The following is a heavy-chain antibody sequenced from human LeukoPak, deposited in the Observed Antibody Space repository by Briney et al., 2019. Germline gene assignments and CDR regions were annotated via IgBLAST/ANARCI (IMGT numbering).Heavy chain of an antibody. CDR3: ARYGGTYLTADC. V-gene: IGHV4-39*01. Sequence: PSETLSLTCTVSGVSISSSSYYWGWIRQPPGKGLEWIGSIYYSGSTYYNPSLKSRVTISVDTSKNQFSLKLSSVTAADTAIYYCARYGGTYLTADCCGQGTLVTVSS. CDR1: GVSISSSSYY. CDR2: IYYSGST. J-gene: IGHJ4*02. D-gene: IGHD1-26*01.